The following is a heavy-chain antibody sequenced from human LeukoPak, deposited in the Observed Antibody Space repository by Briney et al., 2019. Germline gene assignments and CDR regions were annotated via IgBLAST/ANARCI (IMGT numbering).Heavy chain of an antibody. Sequence: GGSLRLSCAASGFTFSSYGMSWVRQAPGKGLEWVSAISGSGGSTYYADSVKGRFTISRDNSKNTLYLQMNSLRAEDTAVYYCAKDLEWELPSEGFDYWGQGTLVTVSS. J-gene: IGHJ4*02. V-gene: IGHV3-23*01. CDR1: GFTFSSYG. D-gene: IGHD1-26*01. CDR3: AKDLEWELPSEGFDY. CDR2: ISGSGGST.